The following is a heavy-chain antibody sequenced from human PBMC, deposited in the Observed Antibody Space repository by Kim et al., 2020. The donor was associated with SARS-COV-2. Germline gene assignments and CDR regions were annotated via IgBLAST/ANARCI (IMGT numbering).Heavy chain of an antibody. CDR3: ARGLWFGESYFDY. Sequence: DSVKGRLTISRDNAKKELYRQMHSLRAEDSAVSYCARGLWFGESYFDYWGQGTLVTVSS. J-gene: IGHJ4*02. D-gene: IGHD3-10*01. V-gene: IGHV3-11*06.